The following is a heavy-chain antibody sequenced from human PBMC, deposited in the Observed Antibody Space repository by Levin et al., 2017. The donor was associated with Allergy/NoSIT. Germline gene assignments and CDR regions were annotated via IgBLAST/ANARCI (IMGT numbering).Heavy chain of an antibody. CDR2: ISGSGGRT. CDR3: AKVSSAYDYSHFDY. Sequence: GGSLRLSCAASGFTFSSYAMSWVRQPPGKGLEWVSVISGSGGRTYYGDSVKGRFTISRDNSKNTLYLQMNSLRAEDTAVYHCAKVSSAYDYSHFDYWGQGTLVTVSS. J-gene: IGHJ4*02. D-gene: IGHD5-12*01. V-gene: IGHV3-23*01. CDR1: GFTFSSYA.